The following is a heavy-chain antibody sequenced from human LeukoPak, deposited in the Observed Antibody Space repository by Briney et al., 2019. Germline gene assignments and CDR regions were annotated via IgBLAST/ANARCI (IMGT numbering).Heavy chain of an antibody. J-gene: IGHJ4*02. V-gene: IGHV3-30*04. CDR3: ARGKGEYFDY. CDR2: ISYDGSNK. Sequence: QAGGSLRLSCAASGFTFSSYAMHWVRQAPGKGVEWVAVISYDGSNKYYADSVKGRFTISRDNSKNTLYLQMNSLRAEDTAVYYCARGKGEYFDYWGQGTLVTVSS. CDR1: GFTFSSYA. D-gene: IGHD3-16*01.